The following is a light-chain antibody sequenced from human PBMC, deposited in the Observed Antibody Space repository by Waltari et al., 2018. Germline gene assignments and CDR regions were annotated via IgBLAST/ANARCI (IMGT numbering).Light chain of an antibody. CDR2: DAS. Sequence: DIQITQSPSSLSASIGDRVTITSQASQDIRNHLHWYQQKQGRAPKLLIYDASNLQTGVPSRLSGSGSAKHFTFTISSLQPEDIATYYCQKYDNLPLFGGGSKVEI. CDR3: QKYDNLPL. CDR1: QDIRNH. V-gene: IGKV1-33*01. J-gene: IGKJ4*01.